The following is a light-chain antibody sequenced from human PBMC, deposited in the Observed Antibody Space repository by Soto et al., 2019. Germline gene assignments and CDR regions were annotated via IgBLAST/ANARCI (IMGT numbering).Light chain of an antibody. CDR3: QQYNSYSWT. V-gene: IGKV1-5*01. Sequence: DIQMTQSPSKLSASVGDTVTITCLASQSISSWVAWYQHKPGNAPKLLIYDASSFESGVPPTFSSRGSVTEFDVTIYSLPPDGFTTYYGQQYNSYSWTFGQGTKVEIK. CDR1: QSISSW. J-gene: IGKJ1*01. CDR2: DAS.